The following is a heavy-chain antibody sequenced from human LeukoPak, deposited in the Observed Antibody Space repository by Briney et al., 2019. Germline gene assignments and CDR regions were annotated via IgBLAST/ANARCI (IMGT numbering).Heavy chain of an antibody. CDR2: IIPMFSTA. D-gene: IGHD2-15*01. Sequence: SVKVSCNASGGTFSSYAISWVRQAPGQGLEWMGGIIPMFSTANYSQKFEGRVTIIADESTGSAYMELSSLRCEVTAVYYCARDSGCSGGSCYSEALTGYYGMDVWGKGTTVTVSS. CDR3: ARDSGCSGGSCYSEALTGYYGMDV. J-gene: IGHJ6*04. V-gene: IGHV1-69*01. CDR1: GGTFSSYA.